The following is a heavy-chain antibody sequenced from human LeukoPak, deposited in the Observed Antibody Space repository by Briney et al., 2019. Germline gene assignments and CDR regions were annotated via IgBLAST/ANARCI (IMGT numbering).Heavy chain of an antibody. J-gene: IGHJ3*02. CDR1: GGSISNYY. CDR3: ARDRRRDLLHAFDI. Sequence: SETLSLTCTLSGGSISNYYWSWIRQPPGKGLEWIAYIDYSGDTNYNPSLKSRVAISVDTSKNQFSLRLRSVTAADTAVYYCARDRRRDLLHAFDIWGQGTMVTVSS. V-gene: IGHV4-59*01. D-gene: IGHD1-26*01. CDR2: IDYSGDT.